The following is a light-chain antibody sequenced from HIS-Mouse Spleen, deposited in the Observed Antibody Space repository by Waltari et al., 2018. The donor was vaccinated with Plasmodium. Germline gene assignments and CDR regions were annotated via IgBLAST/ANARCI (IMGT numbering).Light chain of an antibody. Sequence: QSALTQPPSASGSPGQSVTISCTGTSSAVGGYNYVSWYQQQPGKAPKLMSYEVSKRPSGVPARFSGSKSGNTASLTVSGLQAEDEADYYRSSYAGSNNLVFGGGTKLTVL. CDR1: SSAVGGYNY. J-gene: IGLJ2*01. CDR2: EVS. V-gene: IGLV2-8*01. CDR3: SSYAGSNNLV.